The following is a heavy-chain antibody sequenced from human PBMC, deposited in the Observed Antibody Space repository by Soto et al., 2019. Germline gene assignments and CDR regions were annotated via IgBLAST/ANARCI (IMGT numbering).Heavy chain of an antibody. CDR1: GFTFSSYA. J-gene: IGHJ4*02. CDR3: ARDSGGAAAAGLSDY. V-gene: IGHV3-30-3*01. Sequence: GGSLRLSCAASGFTFSSYAMHWVRQAPGKGLEWVAVISYDGSNKYYADSVKGRFTISRDNSKNTLYLQMNSLRAEDTAVYYCARDSGGAAAAGLSDYWGQGTLVTVSS. D-gene: IGHD6-13*01. CDR2: ISYDGSNK.